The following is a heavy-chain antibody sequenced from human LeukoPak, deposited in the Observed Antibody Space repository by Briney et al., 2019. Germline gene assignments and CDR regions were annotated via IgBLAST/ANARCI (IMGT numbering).Heavy chain of an antibody. J-gene: IGHJ4*02. Sequence: GGSLRLSCAASGFTFSSYSINWVRQAPGKGLEWVSYISSTSSTIHYADSVKGRFTISRDNAKKSLYLQMNSLRADDTAVYYCARVSYDSIDYWGQGTLVTVSS. CDR1: GFTFSSYS. CDR3: ARVSYDSIDY. CDR2: ISSTSSTI. D-gene: IGHD3-22*01. V-gene: IGHV3-48*01.